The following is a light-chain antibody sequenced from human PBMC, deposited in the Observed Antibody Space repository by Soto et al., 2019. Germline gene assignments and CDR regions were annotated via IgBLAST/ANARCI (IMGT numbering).Light chain of an antibody. CDR3: SSYISTSTLV. Sequence: QSALTQPPSVSGSPGQSVTISCTGTSSDVGVYNRVSWYQQSPHPAPKLIIYEVSSRPSGVPDRFSGSKSVNTASLTISGLQPEDEADYYCSSYISTSTLVFGGGSQLTVL. J-gene: IGLJ2*01. CDR1: SSDVGVYNR. V-gene: IGLV2-18*02. CDR2: EVS.